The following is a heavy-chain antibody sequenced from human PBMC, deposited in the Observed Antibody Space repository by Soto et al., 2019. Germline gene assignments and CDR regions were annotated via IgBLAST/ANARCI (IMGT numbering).Heavy chain of an antibody. CDR1: GGSISSGGYY. J-gene: IGHJ3*02. D-gene: IGHD3-16*01. CDR2: IYYSGST. Sequence: SETLSLTCTVSGGSISSGGYYWSWIRQHPGKGLEWIGYIYYSGSTYYNTSLKSRVTISVDTSKKQFSLKLSSVTAADTAVYYCARARGLTFDIWGQGTMVTVSS. V-gene: IGHV4-31*03. CDR3: ARARGLTFDI.